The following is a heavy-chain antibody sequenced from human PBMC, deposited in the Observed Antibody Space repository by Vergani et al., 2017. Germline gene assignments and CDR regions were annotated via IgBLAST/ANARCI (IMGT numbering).Heavy chain of an antibody. D-gene: IGHD6-13*01. CDR2: INHSGST. Sequence: QVQLQQWGAGLLKPSETLSLTCAVYGGSFSGYYWSWIRQPPGKGLEWIGEINHSGSTNYNPSLKSRVTISVDTSKNQFSLKLSSVTAADTAVYYCARGRISSSWYGYYYYGMDVWGQXP. CDR1: GGSFSGYY. J-gene: IGHJ6*02. CDR3: ARGRISSSWYGYYYYGMDV. V-gene: IGHV4-34*01.